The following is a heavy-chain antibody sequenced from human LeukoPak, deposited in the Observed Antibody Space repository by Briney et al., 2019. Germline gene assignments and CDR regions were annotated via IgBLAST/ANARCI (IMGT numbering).Heavy chain of an antibody. D-gene: IGHD1-14*01. CDR1: GGSISSSSYY. CDR2: IYYSGST. Sequence: SETLSLTCTVSGGSISSSSYYWGWIRQPPGKGLEWIGSIYYSGSTYYNPSLKSRVTISVDTSKNQFSLKLSSVTAADTAVYYCARQVRYRDYFDYWGQGTLFTASS. CDR3: ARQVRYRDYFDY. V-gene: IGHV4-39*01. J-gene: IGHJ4*02.